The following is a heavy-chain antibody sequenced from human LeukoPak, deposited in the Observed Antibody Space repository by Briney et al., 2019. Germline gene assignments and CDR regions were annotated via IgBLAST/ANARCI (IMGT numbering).Heavy chain of an antibody. Sequence: GRSLRLSCVASGFTFSLYSMHWVRQAPGKGLEWVAFIRYDGSNKYYADSVKGRFTISRDNSKNTLYLQMNSLRAEDTAVYYCAKDSIWRWGQGTLVTVSS. CDR3: AKDSIWR. CDR1: GFTFSLYS. J-gene: IGHJ4*02. V-gene: IGHV3-30*02. CDR2: IRYDGSNK. D-gene: IGHD3-9*01.